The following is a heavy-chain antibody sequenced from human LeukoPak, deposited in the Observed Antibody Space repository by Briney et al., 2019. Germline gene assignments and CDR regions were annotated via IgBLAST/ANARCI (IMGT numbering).Heavy chain of an antibody. CDR1: GDSITSNNFY. CDR2: MYYSGYT. V-gene: IGHV4-39*01. D-gene: IGHD6-19*01. CDR3: ARHLSSGWHDHFDY. J-gene: IGHJ4*02. Sequence: SETLSLTCTVSGDSITSNNFYWGWIRQTPGKGLEWIGTMYYSGYTYYNPSLKSRVTMSVDVSKNQFSLKLTSVTAADTAVYFCARHLSSGWHDHFDYWGQGTLVTVSS.